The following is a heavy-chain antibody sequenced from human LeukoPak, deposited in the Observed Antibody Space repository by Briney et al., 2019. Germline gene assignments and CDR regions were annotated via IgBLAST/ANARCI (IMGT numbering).Heavy chain of an antibody. CDR3: ARRDPFYYDSSDVFDY. CDR2: IYYSGST. V-gene: IGHV4-39*01. D-gene: IGHD3-22*01. CDR1: GGSISSYY. J-gene: IGHJ4*02. Sequence: PSETLSLTCTVSGGSISSYYWGWIRQPPGKGLEWIGRIYYSGSTYYNPSLKSRVTISVDTSKNQFSLKLSSVTAADTAVYYCARRDPFYYDSSDVFDYWGQGTLVTVSS.